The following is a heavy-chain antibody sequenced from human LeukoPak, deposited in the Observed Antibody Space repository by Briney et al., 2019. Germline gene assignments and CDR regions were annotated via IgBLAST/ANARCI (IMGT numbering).Heavy chain of an antibody. D-gene: IGHD2-2*01. CDR1: GGSFSGYY. V-gene: IGHV4-34*01. Sequence: SETLSLTCAVYGGSFSGYYWSWIRQPPGKGLEWIGEINHSGSTNYNPSLKSRVTISVDTSKNQFSLKLSSVTAADTAVYYCARHLGYCSSTSCSPADYWGQGTLVTVSS. CDR2: INHSGST. J-gene: IGHJ4*02. CDR3: ARHLGYCSSTSCSPADY.